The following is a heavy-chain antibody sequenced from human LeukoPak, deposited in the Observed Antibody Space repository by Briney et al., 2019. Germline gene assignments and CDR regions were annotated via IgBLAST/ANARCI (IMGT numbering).Heavy chain of an antibody. V-gene: IGHV3-23*01. D-gene: IGHD3-3*01. CDR3: ARADDFWSGYYGY. Sequence: GGSLRLSCAASGFTFSSYAMSWVRQAPGKGLEWVSAISGSGGSTYYADSVKGRFTISRDNSKNTLYLQMNSLRAEDTAVYYCARADDFWSGYYGYWGQGTLVTVSS. J-gene: IGHJ4*02. CDR2: ISGSGGST. CDR1: GFTFSSYA.